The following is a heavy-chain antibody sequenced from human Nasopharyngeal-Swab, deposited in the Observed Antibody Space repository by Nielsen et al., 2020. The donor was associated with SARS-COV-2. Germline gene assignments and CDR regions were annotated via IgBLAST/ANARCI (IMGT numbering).Heavy chain of an antibody. V-gene: IGHV3-7*03. D-gene: IGHD3-10*01. CDR1: GFTFSSYW. J-gene: IGHJ6*02. CDR3: ATAWFGPHYYGMDV. Sequence: GESLKISCAASGFTFSSYWMSWVRQAPGKGLEWVAHIKQSGSGQYYVDSVKGRFTISRDNAKNSLSLQMNSLRAEDTALYYCATAWFGPHYYGMDVWGQGTTVTVSS. CDR2: IKQSGSGQ.